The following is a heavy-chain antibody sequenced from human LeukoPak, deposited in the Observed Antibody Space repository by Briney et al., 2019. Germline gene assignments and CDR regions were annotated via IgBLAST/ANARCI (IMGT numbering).Heavy chain of an antibody. CDR2: IKEDGGEG. J-gene: IGHJ3*01. Sequence: PGGSLRLSCAASGFTFSSYWMTWVRQAPGKGLEWVANIKEDGGEGYYVDSVKGRFTVSRDNAKNSLYLQLTSLRAEDTAIYYCAKGRDSIGYYSERGADAFDVWGLGTMFTISS. V-gene: IGHV3-7*03. CDR1: GFTFSSYW. D-gene: IGHD3-22*01. CDR3: AKGRDSIGYYSERGADAFDV.